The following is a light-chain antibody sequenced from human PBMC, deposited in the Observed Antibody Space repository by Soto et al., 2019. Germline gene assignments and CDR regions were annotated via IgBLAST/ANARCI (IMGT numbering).Light chain of an antibody. CDR2: GSS. V-gene: IGKV3-20*01. CDR1: QNIRSNY. CDR3: QQYGYEPLT. J-gene: IGKJ4*01. Sequence: EIVLTQSPGTLSLSPGQRATLSCRASQNIRSNYVAWYQQKPGQAPRLLIFGSSTTATGIPDRFSASGSGTDFSLPISRLEPEDFAVYYCQQYGYEPLTFGGGTTVEI.